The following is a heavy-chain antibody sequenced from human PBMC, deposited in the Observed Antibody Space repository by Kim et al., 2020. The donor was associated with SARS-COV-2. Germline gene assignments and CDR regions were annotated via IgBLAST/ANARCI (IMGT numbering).Heavy chain of an antibody. V-gene: IGHV3-74*01. J-gene: IGHJ4*02. CDR2: IKPDGGAT. CDR3: ARDSYYRYDF. Sequence: GGSLRLSCAASGFTFTTSWMHWVRQAPGKGLVWVSYIKPDGGATDYADSVKGRFTMSRDNAKNMLYLQMDSLRVEDTAVYYCARDSYYRYDFWGQGILVTVSS. D-gene: IGHD3-10*01. CDR1: GFTFTTSW.